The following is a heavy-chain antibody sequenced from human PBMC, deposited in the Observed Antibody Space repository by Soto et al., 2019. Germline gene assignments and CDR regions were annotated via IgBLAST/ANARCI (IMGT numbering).Heavy chain of an antibody. J-gene: IGHJ4*02. V-gene: IGHV4-61*08. CDR1: GGSISSGDYY. CDR3: GYTPRDPDY. CDR2: IYYSGST. D-gene: IGHD3-10*01. Sequence: TLSLTCTVSGGSISSGDYYWSWIRQPPGKGLEWIGYIYYSGSTNYNPSLKSRVTISVDTSKNQFSLKTEGTAVYYCTTDKNGYTPRDPDYWGKGTLVTVSS.